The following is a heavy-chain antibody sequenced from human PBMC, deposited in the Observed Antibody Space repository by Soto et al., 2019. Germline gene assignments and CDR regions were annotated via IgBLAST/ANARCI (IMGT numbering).Heavy chain of an antibody. D-gene: IGHD5-18*01. Sequence: EVQLVESGGGLVQPGGSLRLSCAASGFTFSTYWMHWVRQAPGKGLVWVSRINSDGSSTSYADSVKGRFTISRDNAKNTLYLQMNSLRAEDTAVYYCTREVTTLVHYGMDVWGQGTTVTVSS. CDR1: GFTFSTYW. CDR3: TREVTTLVHYGMDV. J-gene: IGHJ6*02. CDR2: INSDGSST. V-gene: IGHV3-74*01.